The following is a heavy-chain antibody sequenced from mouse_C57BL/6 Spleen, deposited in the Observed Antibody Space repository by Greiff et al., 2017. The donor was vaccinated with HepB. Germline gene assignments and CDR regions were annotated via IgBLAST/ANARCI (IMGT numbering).Heavy chain of an antibody. D-gene: IGHD1-1*01. J-gene: IGHJ2*01. CDR1: GFTFSSYA. V-gene: IGHV5-4*01. CDR2: ISDGGSYT. Sequence: EVQGVESGGGLVKPGGSLKLSCAASGFTFSSYAMSWVRQTPEKRLEWVATISDGGSYTYYPDNVKGRFTISRDNAKNNLYLQMSHLKSEDTAMYYCARVSGYYYGSSYVEDYFDYWGQGTTLTVSS. CDR3: ARVSGYYYGSSYVEDYFDY.